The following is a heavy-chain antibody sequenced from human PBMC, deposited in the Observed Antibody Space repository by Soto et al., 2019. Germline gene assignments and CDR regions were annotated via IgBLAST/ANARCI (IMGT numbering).Heavy chain of an antibody. CDR2: INTYNGNT. V-gene: IGHV1-18*04. Sequence: ASVKVSCKASGYTFTTYGISWVRQAPGQGLEWMGWINTYNGNTNYAEKFQGRVTLTTDTSTSTVYMELRSLRPDDTAVYYCSRDTRSIQMLSIGLDVWGQGATVTVSS. CDR1: GYTFTTYG. CDR3: SRDTRSIQMLSIGLDV. D-gene: IGHD3-16*01. J-gene: IGHJ6*02.